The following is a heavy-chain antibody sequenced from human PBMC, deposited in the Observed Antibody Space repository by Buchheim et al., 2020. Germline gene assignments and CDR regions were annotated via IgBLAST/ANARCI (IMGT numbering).Heavy chain of an antibody. J-gene: IGHJ4*02. CDR3: ARAPRIGSGWYGIRGGSDY. D-gene: IGHD6-19*01. CDR2: INHSGST. CDR1: GGSFSGYY. Sequence: QVQLQQWGAGLLKPSETLSLTCAVYGGSFSGYYWSWIRQPPGKGLEWIGEINHSGSTNYNPSLKSRVTISVDTSKNQLSLKLSSVTAADTAVYYCARAPRIGSGWYGIRGGSDYWGQGTL. V-gene: IGHV4-34*01.